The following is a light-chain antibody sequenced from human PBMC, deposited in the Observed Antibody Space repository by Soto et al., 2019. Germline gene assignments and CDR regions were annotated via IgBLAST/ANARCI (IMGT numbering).Light chain of an antibody. CDR3: VLYMGSGTVV. V-gene: IGLV8-61*01. Sequence: QAVVTQEPSFSVSPGGTVTLTCGLSSGSVSTSFYPSWYQQTPGQAPRTLVYNTNTRSSGVPDRFSGSILGNKAALTITGAQADYESDYYCVLYMGSGTVVFGGGTKLTVL. CDR2: NTN. J-gene: IGLJ2*01. CDR1: SGSVSTSFY.